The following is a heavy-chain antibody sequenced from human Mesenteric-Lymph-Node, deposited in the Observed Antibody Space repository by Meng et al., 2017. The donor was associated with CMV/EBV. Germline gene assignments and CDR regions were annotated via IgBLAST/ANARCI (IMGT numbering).Heavy chain of an antibody. CDR2: INAGNGNT. J-gene: IGHJ4*02. Sequence: ASGYTFTNYAIHWVRQAPGQRLEWMGWINAGNGNTKYSQRFQGRVTITRDTSATTADMELSSLRSEDTAVYYCARGVLWFGELSPLGYWGQGTLVTVSS. V-gene: IGHV1-3*01. D-gene: IGHD3-10*01. CDR3: ARGVLWFGELSPLGY. CDR1: GYTFTNYA.